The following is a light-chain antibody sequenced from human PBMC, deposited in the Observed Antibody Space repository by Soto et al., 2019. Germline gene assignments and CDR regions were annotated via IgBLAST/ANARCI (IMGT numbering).Light chain of an antibody. CDR3: AAWDDSLNGYV. CDR1: SSNIPTNA. Sequence: QSVLTQPPSASWTPGQRVTISCSGSSSNIPTNAVNWFQQLPGTAPKLLIYSNNQRPSGVPDRFSGSKSGTSASLAISGLQSEDEADYYCAAWDDSLNGYVFGAGTKVTVL. J-gene: IGLJ1*01. CDR2: SNN. V-gene: IGLV1-44*01.